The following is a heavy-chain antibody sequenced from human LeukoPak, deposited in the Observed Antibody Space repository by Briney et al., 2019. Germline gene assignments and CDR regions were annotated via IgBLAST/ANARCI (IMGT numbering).Heavy chain of an antibody. J-gene: IGHJ2*01. Sequence: ASVKVSCKASGYTFTYRYLHWVRQAPGQALEWMGWITPFNGNTNYAQKFQDRVTITRDRSMSTAYMELSSLRSEDTAMYYCARSGIAAAGNWYFDLWGRGTLVTVPS. CDR1: GYTFTYRY. CDR2: ITPFNGNT. D-gene: IGHD6-13*01. CDR3: ARSGIAAAGNWYFDL. V-gene: IGHV1-45*02.